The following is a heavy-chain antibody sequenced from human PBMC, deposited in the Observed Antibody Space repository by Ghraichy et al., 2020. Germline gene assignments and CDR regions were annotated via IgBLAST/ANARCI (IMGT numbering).Heavy chain of an antibody. CDR1: GFTFRSYA. CDR2: ISGSGGST. D-gene: IGHD4-23*01. J-gene: IGHJ4*02. V-gene: IGHV3-23*01. Sequence: GGSLRLSCAASGFTFRSYAMSWVRQAPGKGLEWVSGISGSGGSTYYADSVKGRFTISRDNSKNTLYLQMNSLRAEDTAVYYCAKELSYGGNSCFDYWGQGTLVTVSS. CDR3: AKELSYGGNSCFDY.